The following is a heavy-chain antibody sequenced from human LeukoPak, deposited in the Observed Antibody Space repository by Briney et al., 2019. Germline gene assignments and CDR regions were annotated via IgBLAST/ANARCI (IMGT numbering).Heavy chain of an antibody. CDR2: FDPEDGET. CDR1: GYALTELS. D-gene: IGHD7-27*01. J-gene: IGHJ4*02. Sequence: ASVKVSCTVSGYALTELSMHWVRQAPGKGLEWMGGFDPEDGETIYAQKFQGRVTMTEDTSTDTAYMELSSLRSEDTAVYYCATERHWGSSFDYWGQGTLVTVSS. V-gene: IGHV1-24*01. CDR3: ATERHWGSSFDY.